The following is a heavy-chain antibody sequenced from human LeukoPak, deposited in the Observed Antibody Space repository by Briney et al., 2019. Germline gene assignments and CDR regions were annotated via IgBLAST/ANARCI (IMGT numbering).Heavy chain of an antibody. J-gene: IGHJ4*02. V-gene: IGHV1-8*01. CDR2: MNPNSGNT. Sequence: ASLRVSCKHSGYSFSSYDINWVPQATGERVESMGWMNPNSGNTGYAQKFQGRVTMTRNTSISTAYMELSSLRSEDTAVYYWARVNYYGSGSYYPFAYWCQGTLVTVSS. D-gene: IGHD3-10*01. CDR1: GYSFSSYD. CDR3: ARVNYYGSGSYYPFAY.